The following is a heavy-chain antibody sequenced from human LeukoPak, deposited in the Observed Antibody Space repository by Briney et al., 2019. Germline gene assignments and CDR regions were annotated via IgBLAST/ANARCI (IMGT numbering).Heavy chain of an antibody. Sequence: GGSLRLSCAASGFTFSSYSMNWVRQAPGKGLEWVPSISSSSSYIYYADSVKGRFTISRDNAKNSLYLQMNSLRAEDTAVYYCARDLRDILTGPYYYYCGMDVWGQGTTVTVSS. V-gene: IGHV3-21*01. CDR1: GFTFSSYS. CDR2: ISSSSSYI. J-gene: IGHJ6*02. D-gene: IGHD3-9*01. CDR3: ARDLRDILTGPYYYYCGMDV.